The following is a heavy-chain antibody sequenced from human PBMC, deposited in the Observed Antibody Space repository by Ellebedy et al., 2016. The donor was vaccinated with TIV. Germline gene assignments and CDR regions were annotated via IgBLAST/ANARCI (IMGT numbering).Heavy chain of an antibody. J-gene: IGHJ4*02. V-gene: IGHV1-8*02. D-gene: IGHD1-26*01. CDR2: MNPKSGNT. CDR3: GRARRWWEIDS. Sequence: ASVKVSCKASGFTFSNSDINWVRQVTGQRLEWMGWMNPKSGNTGFAQKFQGRVTMTRNASINTAYMELRSLRSDDTAVYYCGRARRWWEIDSWGQGTMVTISS. CDR1: GFTFSNSD.